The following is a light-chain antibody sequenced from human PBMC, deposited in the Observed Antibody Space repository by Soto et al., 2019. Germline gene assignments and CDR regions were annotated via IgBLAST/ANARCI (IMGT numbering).Light chain of an antibody. CDR1: QSVSSY. J-gene: IGKJ1*01. Sequence: EIVLTQSPATLSLSPGERATLSCRASQSVSSYLAWYQQKPGQAPRLLIYDASNRATGIPARFSGSGSGADFTLTLSSLEPEDFGVYYGQQRSNWPPATFGQGTKGEIK. CDR2: DAS. CDR3: QQRSNWPPAT. V-gene: IGKV3-11*01.